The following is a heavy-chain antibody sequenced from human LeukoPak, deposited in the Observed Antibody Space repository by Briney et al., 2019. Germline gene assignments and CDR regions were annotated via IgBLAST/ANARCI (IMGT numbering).Heavy chain of an antibody. Sequence: SVKVSCKASGGTFSSYAISWVRQAPGQGLEWMGGIIPIFGTANYAQKFQGRVTITTDESTNTAYMELSSLRSEDTAVYYCAIRGYSYGFEIDYWGQGTLVTVSS. V-gene: IGHV1-69*05. J-gene: IGHJ4*02. CDR1: GGTFSSYA. D-gene: IGHD5-18*01. CDR2: IIPIFGTA. CDR3: AIRGYSYGFEIDY.